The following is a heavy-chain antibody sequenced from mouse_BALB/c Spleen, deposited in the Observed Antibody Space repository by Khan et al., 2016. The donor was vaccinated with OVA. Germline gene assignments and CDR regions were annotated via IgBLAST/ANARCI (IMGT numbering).Heavy chain of an antibody. CDR3: TRLAYYYDSEGFAY. J-gene: IGHJ3*01. Sequence: EVELVESGGDLVKPGGSLKLSCAASGFTFSTYGMSWVRQTPDKRLEWVATVSTCGSYTSYPDSVRGRFAISRDNATNTLYLQMNGLKSEDTAMLYCTRLAYYYDSEGFAYWGQGTLVTVSA. V-gene: IGHV5-6*01. CDR2: VSTCGSYT. D-gene: IGHD1-1*01. CDR1: GFTFSTYG.